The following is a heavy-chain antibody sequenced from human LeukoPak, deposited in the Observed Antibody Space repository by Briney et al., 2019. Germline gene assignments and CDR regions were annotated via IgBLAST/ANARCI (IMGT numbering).Heavy chain of an antibody. Sequence: GGSLRLSCAASGFTFSSYSMNWVRQAPGKGLEWVSFIYSDNTHYSDSVKGRFTISRDNSKNTLYLQMNSLRAEDTAVYYCARRAGAYSHPYDYWGQGSLVTVSS. CDR3: ARRAGAYSHPYDY. D-gene: IGHD4/OR15-4a*01. CDR2: IYSDNT. V-gene: IGHV3-53*01. CDR1: GFTFSSYS. J-gene: IGHJ4*02.